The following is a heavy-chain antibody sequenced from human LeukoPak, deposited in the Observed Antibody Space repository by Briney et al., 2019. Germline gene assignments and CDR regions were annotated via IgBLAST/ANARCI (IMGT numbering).Heavy chain of an antibody. CDR1: GGSISSGGYY. J-gene: IGHJ4*02. CDR2: IYYSGST. V-gene: IGHV4-31*03. D-gene: IGHD3-10*01. Sequence: SETLSLTCTVSGGSISSGGYYWSWIRQHPGKGLEWIGYIYYSGSTYYNPSLKSRVTISVDTSKNQFSLKLSSVTAADTAVYYCAVKWFGESRHFDYWGQGTLVTVSS. CDR3: AVKWFGESRHFDY.